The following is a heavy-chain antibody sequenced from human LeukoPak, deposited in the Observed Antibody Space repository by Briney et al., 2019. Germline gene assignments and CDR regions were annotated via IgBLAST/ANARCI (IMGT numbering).Heavy chain of an antibody. CDR2: INTISGGT. D-gene: IGHD3-10*01. Sequence: ASVKVSCKASGYTFTAYYIHWVRQAPGQGLEWIGWINTISGGTNYAQKFQGRVTMTRDTSISTAYMELSRLRSDDTAVYYCARDGGYYGSGVEAEFDYWGQGTLVTVSS. CDR1: GYTFTAYY. V-gene: IGHV1-2*02. CDR3: ARDGGYYGSGVEAEFDY. J-gene: IGHJ4*02.